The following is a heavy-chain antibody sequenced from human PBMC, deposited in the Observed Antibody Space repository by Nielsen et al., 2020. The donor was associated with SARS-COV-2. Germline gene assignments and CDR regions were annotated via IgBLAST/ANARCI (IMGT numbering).Heavy chain of an antibody. CDR3: ARGYCTNGVCYTALEGGMDV. D-gene: IGHD2-8*01. J-gene: IGHJ6*02. Sequence: WIRQPPGKGPEWIGYISYSGSTHYNPSLKSRVTISSDTSKTQLSMNLSSVTPADTAMYYCARGYCTNGVCYTALEGGMDVWGQGTTVTVSS. CDR2: ISYSGST. V-gene: IGHV4-59*01.